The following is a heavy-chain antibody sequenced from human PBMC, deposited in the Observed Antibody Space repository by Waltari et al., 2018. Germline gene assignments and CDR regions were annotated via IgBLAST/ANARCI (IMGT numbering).Heavy chain of an antibody. Sequence: QSQLVQSGAKVRMPGAAVKISCKAAGYTPTAYPIHWIRQAPGQSLEWMVWINVGQRDTNYSEKLQGRVTIARDTSDTSASTVYMELRSLTSDDTAIYYCARGSRLSGSDYFEVWGQGTLLTVSS. CDR1: GYTPTAYP. V-gene: IGHV1-3*01. J-gene: IGHJ3*01. D-gene: IGHD5-12*01. CDR2: INVGQRDT. CDR3: ARGSRLSGSDYFEV.